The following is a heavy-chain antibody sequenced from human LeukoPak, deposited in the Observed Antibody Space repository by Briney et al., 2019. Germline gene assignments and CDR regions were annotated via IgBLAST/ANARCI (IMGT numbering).Heavy chain of an antibody. J-gene: IGHJ4*02. CDR1: GGSISSGSYY. V-gene: IGHV4-61*02. CDR2: IYTSGST. CDR3: ARGEMATVPFDY. D-gene: IGHD5-24*01. Sequence: SETLSLTCTVSGGSISSGSYYWSWIRQPAGKGLEWIGRIYTSGSTNYNPSLKNRVTISVDTSKNQFSLKLSSVTAADTAVYYCARGEMATVPFDYWGQGTLVTVSS.